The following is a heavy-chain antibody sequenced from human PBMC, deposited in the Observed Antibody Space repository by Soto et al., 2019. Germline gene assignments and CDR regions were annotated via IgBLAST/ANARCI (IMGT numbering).Heavy chain of an antibody. V-gene: IGHV1-18*04. CDR3: ARAVGVWAPPSFDY. Sequence: ASVKVSCKAAGYTFTSYGISWVRQAPGQGLEWMGWISAYNGNTNYAQKLQGRVTMTTDTSTSTAYMELRSLRSDDTAVYYCARAVGVWAPPSFDYWGQGTLVTVSS. CDR1: GYTFTSYG. J-gene: IGHJ4*02. D-gene: IGHD1-26*01. CDR2: ISAYNGNT.